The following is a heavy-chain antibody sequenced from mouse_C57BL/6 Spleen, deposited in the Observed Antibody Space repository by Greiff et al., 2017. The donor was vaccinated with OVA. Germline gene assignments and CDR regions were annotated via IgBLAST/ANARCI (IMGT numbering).Heavy chain of an antibody. V-gene: IGHV1-11*01. D-gene: IGHD2-2*01. CDR2: IYPVSGET. J-gene: IGHJ4*01. Sequence: VQLKESGAELASPGASVTLSCKASGYTFTDHLMNWVKKRPGQGLEWIGRIYPVSGETNYNQKFMGKATFSVDRSSSTVYMVLNSLTSEDPAVYYCGRGGYHEEGYAMDYWGKGTSVTVSS. CDR3: GRGGYHEEGYAMDY. CDR1: GYTFTDHL.